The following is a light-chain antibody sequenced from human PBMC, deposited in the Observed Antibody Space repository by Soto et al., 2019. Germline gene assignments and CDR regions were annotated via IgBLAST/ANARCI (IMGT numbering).Light chain of an antibody. CDR1: SSDIGTCKY. CDR3: SSYTTIKTVV. Sequence: QSALTQPASVSGSPGQSITISCTGTSSDIGTCKYVSWFQHHPGKAPRLIIFEVSNRPSGISDRFSGFQSANSAYLTISGVQPEDEADYHCSSYTTIKTVVFGGGTKLTVL. J-gene: IGLJ2*01. V-gene: IGLV2-14*01. CDR2: EVS.